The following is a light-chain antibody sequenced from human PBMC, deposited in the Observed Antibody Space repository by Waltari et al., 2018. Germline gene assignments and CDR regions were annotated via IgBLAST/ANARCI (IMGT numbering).Light chain of an antibody. CDR1: QSVSSY. CDR3: QQRSNWLT. Sequence: EILLTQSPDTLSLSPGERPTLPCRASQSVSSYLAWFQQKPGQAPRLLLYAASNRATGIPARFSGSGSGTDFTLTISSLEPEDFAVYYCQQRSNWLTFGGGTKVEIK. V-gene: IGKV3-11*01. CDR2: AAS. J-gene: IGKJ4*01.